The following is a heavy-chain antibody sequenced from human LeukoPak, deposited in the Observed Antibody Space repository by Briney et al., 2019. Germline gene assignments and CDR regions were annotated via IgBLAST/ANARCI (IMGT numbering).Heavy chain of an antibody. V-gene: IGHV3-74*01. CDR2: IKSGGSTT. Sequence: PGGSLRLSCAASGFTFSSYWMHWVRQAPGKGLVWVSRIKSGGSTTNYADSVKGRFTISRDNAENTLYLQMNSLRVEDTAVYYCTRRVSTTRWFDPWGQGTLVTVSS. CDR1: GFTFSSYW. J-gene: IGHJ5*02. CDR3: TRRVSTTRWFDP. D-gene: IGHD2-15*01.